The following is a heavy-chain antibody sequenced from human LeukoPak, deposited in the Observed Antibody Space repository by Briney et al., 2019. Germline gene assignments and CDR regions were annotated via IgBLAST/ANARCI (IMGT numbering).Heavy chain of an antibody. Sequence: SETLSLTCTVSGGSIRSHYWSWIRQPPGKGLEWIGYIYYSGNTNYDPSLKRRVTISVDTSKNQFSLKLSSVTAADTAVYCCARVAPVVTGYYYYMDVWGKGTTVTVSS. CDR2: IYYSGNT. D-gene: IGHD2-21*02. J-gene: IGHJ6*03. V-gene: IGHV4-59*11. CDR1: GGSIRSHY. CDR3: ARVAPVVTGYYYYMDV.